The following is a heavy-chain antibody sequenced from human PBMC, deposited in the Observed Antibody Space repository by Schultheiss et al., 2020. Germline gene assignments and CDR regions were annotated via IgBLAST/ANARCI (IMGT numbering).Heavy chain of an antibody. CDR1: GGSITTYY. J-gene: IGHJ4*02. CDR2: VYSSGST. Sequence: SQTLSLTCIVSGGSITTYYWSWIRQPAGKGLEWIGRVYSSGSTHYNPSLKSRVTISLDTSKNQVSLKLSSVTAADTAVYYCARDSPGRWDFDYWGQGTLVNVSS. V-gene: IGHV4-4*07. CDR3: ARDSPGRWDFDY. D-gene: IGHD4-23*01.